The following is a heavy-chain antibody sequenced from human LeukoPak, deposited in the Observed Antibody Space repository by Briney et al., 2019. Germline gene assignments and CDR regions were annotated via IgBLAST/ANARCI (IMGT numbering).Heavy chain of an antibody. D-gene: IGHD6-19*01. J-gene: IGHJ4*02. CDR1: GFSFSTYS. CDR3: ARVRTQGIAVAGTVYHFDY. Sequence: PGGSLRLSCAASGFSFSTYSMNWVRQAPGKGLEWVSSISSSSSNIYYADSVKGGCTISRDNAKNSLYLQMNSLRAEDTAVYYCARVRTQGIAVAGTVYHFDYWGQGTLVTVSS. CDR2: ISSSSSNI. V-gene: IGHV3-21*01.